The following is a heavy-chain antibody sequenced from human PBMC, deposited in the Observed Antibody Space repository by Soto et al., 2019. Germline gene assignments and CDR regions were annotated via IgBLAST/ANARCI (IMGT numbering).Heavy chain of an antibody. CDR2: IYRSGRT. J-gene: IGHJ4*02. Sequence: SETLSLTCAVSGYSITSGYYWGWVRQAPGKGLEWIGSIYRSGRTYYNPSLKSRVTISVDTSKNQFSLKLTSVTAADTAVYYCARDELLYYFDFWGQGTLVTVSS. V-gene: IGHV4-38-2*02. D-gene: IGHD1-7*01. CDR3: ARDELLYYFDF. CDR1: GYSITSGYY.